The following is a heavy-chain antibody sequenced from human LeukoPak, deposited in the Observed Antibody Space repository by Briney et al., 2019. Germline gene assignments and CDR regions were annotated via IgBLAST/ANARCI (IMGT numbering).Heavy chain of an antibody. J-gene: IGHJ4*02. CDR3: ARAGQWLVPQYFDY. CDR2: INHSGST. CDR1: GGSFSGYY. Sequence: SETLSLTCAVYGGSFSGYYWSWIRQPPGKGLEWIGEINHSGSTNYNPSLESRVTISVDTSKNQFSLKLSSVTAADTAVYYCARAGQWLVPQYFDYWGQGTLVTVSS. D-gene: IGHD6-19*01. V-gene: IGHV4-34*01.